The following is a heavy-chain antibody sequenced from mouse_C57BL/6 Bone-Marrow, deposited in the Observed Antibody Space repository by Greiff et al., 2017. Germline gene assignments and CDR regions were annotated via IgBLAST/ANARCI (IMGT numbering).Heavy chain of an antibody. D-gene: IGHD2-3*01. CDR2: IYPRSGNT. V-gene: IGHV1-81*01. CDR1: GYTFTSYG. Sequence: QVQLQQSGAELARPGASVKLSCKASGYTFTSYGISWVKQRTGQGLEWIGEIYPRSGNTYYNEKFKGKATLTADKSSSTAYMELRSLTSEDSAVYFCARWRDGYYEEFLHWYFDVWGTGTTVTVSS. J-gene: IGHJ1*03. CDR3: ARWRDGYYEEFLHWYFDV.